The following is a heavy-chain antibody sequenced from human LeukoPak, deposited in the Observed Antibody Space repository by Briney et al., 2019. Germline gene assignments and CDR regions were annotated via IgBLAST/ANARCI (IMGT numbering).Heavy chain of an antibody. CDR3: AKGLDVLRYFDWKFDY. CDR1: GFTFSSYA. CDR2: ISGSGGST. J-gene: IGHJ4*02. V-gene: IGHV3-23*01. D-gene: IGHD3-9*01. Sequence: PRGSLRLSCAASGFTFSSYAMSWVRQAPGKGMEWVSAISGSGGSTYYADSVKGRFTISRDNSKNTLYLQMNSLRAEDTAVYYCAKGLDVLRYFDWKFDYWGQGTLVTVSS.